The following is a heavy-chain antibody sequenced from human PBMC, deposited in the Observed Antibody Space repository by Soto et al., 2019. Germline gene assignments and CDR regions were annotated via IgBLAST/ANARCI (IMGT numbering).Heavy chain of an antibody. Sequence: SETLSLTCTVSGGSVSSNSYSWGWIRQSPGKGLEWIGTIYSSEKTYYNKSLLSRVTISVDTSKNEISLRMSSVTAADTAVYYCARLNGYCASTNIHGYYVMDVWGQSITVTVS. J-gene: IGHJ6*01. V-gene: IGHV4-39*01. CDR1: GGSVSSNSYS. CDR2: IYSSEKT. CDR3: ARLNGYCASTNIHGYYVMDV. D-gene: IGHD2-2*03.